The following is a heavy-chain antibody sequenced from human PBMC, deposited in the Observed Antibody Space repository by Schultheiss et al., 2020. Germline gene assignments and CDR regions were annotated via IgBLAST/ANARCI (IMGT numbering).Heavy chain of an antibody. CDR3: ARDYCSSTSCSPLGL. Sequence: ASVKVSCKASGYTFTSYGISWVRQAPGQGLEWMGWISAYNGNTNYAQKLQGRVTMTTDTSTSTAYMELRSLRSDDTAVYYCARDYCSSTSCSPLGLWGQGTLVTVSS. J-gene: IGHJ4*02. CDR2: ISAYNGNT. D-gene: IGHD2-2*01. CDR1: GYTFTSYG. V-gene: IGHV1-18*01.